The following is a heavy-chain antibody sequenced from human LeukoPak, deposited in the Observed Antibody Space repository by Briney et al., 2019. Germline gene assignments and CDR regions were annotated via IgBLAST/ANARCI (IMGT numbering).Heavy chain of an antibody. J-gene: IGHJ6*03. V-gene: IGHV4-59*01. CDR1: GGSISSYY. Sequence: NTSETLSLTCTVSGGSISSYYWSWIRKPPGKGLEWIGYIYYSGSTNYNPSLKSRVTISVATSKNQFSLKLSSVTAADTAVYYCARLSVAGTPHYYYYYMDVWGKGTTVTISS. D-gene: IGHD6-19*01. CDR2: IYYSGST. CDR3: ARLSVAGTPHYYYYYMDV.